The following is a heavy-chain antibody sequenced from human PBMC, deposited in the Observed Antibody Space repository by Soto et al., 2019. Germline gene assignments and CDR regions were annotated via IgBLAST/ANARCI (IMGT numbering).Heavy chain of an antibody. J-gene: IGHJ4*02. CDR2: IYYSEST. CDR3: ASDIGVAAAGFVN. CDR1: GGSISSYY. V-gene: IGHV4-59*08. Sequence: SETLSLTCTVSGGSISSYYWSWIRQPPGKGLEWIGYIYYSESTNYNPSLKSRVTIPVDTSKNQFSLKLSSVTAADTAVYYCASDIGVAAAGFVNWGQGTLVTVSS. D-gene: IGHD6-13*01.